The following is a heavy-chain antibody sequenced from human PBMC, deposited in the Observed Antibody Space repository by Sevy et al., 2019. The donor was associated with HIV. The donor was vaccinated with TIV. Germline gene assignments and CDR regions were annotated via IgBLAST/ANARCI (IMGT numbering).Heavy chain of an antibody. V-gene: IGHV1-3*01. CDR3: ARGPAWFGPYGLDV. J-gene: IGHJ6*02. CDR2: INGDNGNT. D-gene: IGHD3-10*01. Sequence: ASVKVSCKASGYTFSGYAIHWTRQAPGQRLEWMGWINGDNGNTKYSQRFQDRVNFTRDTSANTAYMDLTSLTYEDTATYYCARGPAWFGPYGLDVWGLGTTVTVSS. CDR1: GYTFSGYA.